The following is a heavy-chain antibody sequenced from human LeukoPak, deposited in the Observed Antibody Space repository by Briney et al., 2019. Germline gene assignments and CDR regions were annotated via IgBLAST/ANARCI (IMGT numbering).Heavy chain of an antibody. CDR2: IYYSGST. Sequence: PSETLSLTCTVSGGSISSYYWSWIRQPPGKGLEWIGYIYYSGSTNYNPSLKSRVTISVDTSKNQFSLKLSSVTAADTAVYFCARVYYGRTYDYWYFDLWGRGTLVTVS. J-gene: IGHJ2*01. V-gene: IGHV4-59*01. CDR3: ARVYYGRTYDYWYFDL. D-gene: IGHD3-10*01. CDR1: GGSISSYY.